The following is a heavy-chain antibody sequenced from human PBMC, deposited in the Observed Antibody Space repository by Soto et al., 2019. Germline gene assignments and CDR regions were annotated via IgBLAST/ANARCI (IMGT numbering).Heavy chain of an antibody. CDR1: GGTFSSYA. V-gene: IGHV1-69*12. J-gene: IGHJ5*02. CDR2: IIPIFGTA. CDR3: AIAGQGVVVVAESYNWFDP. D-gene: IGHD2-15*01. Sequence: QVQLVQSVAEVKKPGSSVKVSCKASGGTFSSYAISWVRQAPGQGLEWMGGIIPIFGTANYAQKFQGRVTITADEYTSTAYMGVSSLRSEDTAVYSCAIAGQGVVVVAESYNWFDPWGKGTLVTFSS.